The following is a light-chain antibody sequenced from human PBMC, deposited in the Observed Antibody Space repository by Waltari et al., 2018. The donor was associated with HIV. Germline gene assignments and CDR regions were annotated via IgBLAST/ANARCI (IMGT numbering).Light chain of an antibody. Sequence: DIQMTQSPSSLSASVGDRVTITCRAGQYINNYVNWYRQTPGKAPELLVSAASNLQNGVSSRFTGRGSGTDFTLTVTNLQPEDFGIYYCQQTYRTPHTFGQGTRLDIK. J-gene: IGKJ5*01. V-gene: IGKV1-39*01. CDR3: QQTYRTPHT. CDR2: AAS. CDR1: QYINNY.